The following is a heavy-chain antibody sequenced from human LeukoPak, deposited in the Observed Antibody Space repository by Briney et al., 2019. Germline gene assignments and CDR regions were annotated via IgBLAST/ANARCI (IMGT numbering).Heavy chain of an antibody. CDR2: IVSETVGGRT. J-gene: IGHJ4*02. CDR1: GFTFSSYS. V-gene: IGHV3-15*04. D-gene: IGHD1-1*01. Sequence: GGSLRLSCAASGFTFSSYSMNWVRQAPGKGLEWVARIVSETVGGRTDYAASVKGRFTISRDDSKSTLFLQMSSLKIEDTAVYYCATSITTPGAFDIWGQGVLVTVSS. CDR3: ATSITTPGAFDI.